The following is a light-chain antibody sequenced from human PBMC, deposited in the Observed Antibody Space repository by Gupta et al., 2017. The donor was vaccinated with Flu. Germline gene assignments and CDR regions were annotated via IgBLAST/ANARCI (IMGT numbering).Light chain of an antibody. Sequence: PSSLSACVGERVTITCRATQNIRRYVSWYQQKPGKAAKLLIYGASTLQSGVPSTFSGSGSGTXFTLISXSLQPEAFATYCCEQSDSRPRTFGXGTEVEIK. CDR3: EQSDSRPRT. CDR1: QNIRRY. CDR2: GAS. J-gene: IGKJ1*01. V-gene: IGKV1-39*01.